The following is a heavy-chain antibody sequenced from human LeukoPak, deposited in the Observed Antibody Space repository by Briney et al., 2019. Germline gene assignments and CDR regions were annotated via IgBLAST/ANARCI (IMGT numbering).Heavy chain of an antibody. CDR3: ARGTLFDP. D-gene: IGHD1-14*01. CDR2: ISGSSNDI. Sequence: GSLRLSCAASGFTSMTYSMSWVRQAPGKGLEWVSSISGSSNDIHYADSVKGRFTISRDNTKNSLYLRMNSLRAEDTAVYYCARGTLFDPWGQGTLVTVSS. J-gene: IGHJ5*02. CDR1: GFTSMTYS. V-gene: IGHV3-21*01.